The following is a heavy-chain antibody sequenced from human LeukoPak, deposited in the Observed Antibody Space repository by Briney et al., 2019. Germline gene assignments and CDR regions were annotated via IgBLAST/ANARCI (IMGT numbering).Heavy chain of an antibody. CDR3: AADITIFSYYYGMDV. D-gene: IGHD3-9*01. CDR1: GFTFTSSA. CDR2: IVVGSGNT. J-gene: IGHJ6*02. Sequence: SVKVSCKASGFTFTSSAMQWVRQARGQRLEWIGWIVVGSGNTNYAQKFQERVTITRGMSTSTAYMELSSLRSEDTAVYYCAADITIFSYYYGMDVWGQGTTVTVSS. V-gene: IGHV1-58*02.